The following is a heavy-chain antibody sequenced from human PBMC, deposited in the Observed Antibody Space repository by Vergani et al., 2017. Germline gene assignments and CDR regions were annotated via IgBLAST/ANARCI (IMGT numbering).Heavy chain of an antibody. Sequence: QVQVQQWGAGLLKPSETLSLTCAVYGGSFSAYHWTWIRQSPGKGLEWIGDINHSGSTNYNPSLKSRVTISLDTSKRQFSLKLRSVTAADTAVYYCARVTKFSEPHNYYYYYYVDVWGRGGTVTVSS. J-gene: IGHJ6*03. CDR3: ARVTKFSEPHNYYYYYYVDV. CDR1: GGSFSAYH. V-gene: IGHV4-34*01. CDR2: INHSGST. D-gene: IGHD1/OR15-1a*01.